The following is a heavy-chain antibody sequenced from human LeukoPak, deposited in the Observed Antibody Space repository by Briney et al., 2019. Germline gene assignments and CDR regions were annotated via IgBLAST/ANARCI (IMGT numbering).Heavy chain of an antibody. D-gene: IGHD3-10*02. Sequence: GGSLRLSCAASGFTFSGSALHWVRQASGKGLEWVGRIRSTANGYATAYAASVKGRFTISRDDSKNTLYLQMNSLKTEDTAVYYCAELGITMIGGVWGKGTTVTISS. CDR2: IRSTANGYAT. V-gene: IGHV3-73*01. J-gene: IGHJ6*04. CDR1: GFTFSGSA. CDR3: AELGITMIGGV.